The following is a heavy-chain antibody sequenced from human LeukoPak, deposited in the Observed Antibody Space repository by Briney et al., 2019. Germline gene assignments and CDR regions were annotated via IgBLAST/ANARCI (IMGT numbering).Heavy chain of an antibody. V-gene: IGHV3-33*01. CDR3: ARVEGGMDYYYYYGMDV. J-gene: IGHJ6*02. CDR1: EFTFRTNG. D-gene: IGHD2-15*01. Sequence: PGGPLRSSGAAPEFTFRTNGRHWVRKAPGKGLNWVAVIWYGGSNRYFADSVKGRFTISRDNSKNTLYLQMNSLRAEDTAVYYCARVEGGMDYYYYYGMDVWGQGTTVTVSS. CDR2: IWYGGSNR.